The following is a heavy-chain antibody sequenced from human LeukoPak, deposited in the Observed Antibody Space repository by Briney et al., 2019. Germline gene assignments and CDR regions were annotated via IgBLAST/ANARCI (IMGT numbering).Heavy chain of an antibody. Sequence: GGSLRLSCAASGFTFSNCWMTWVRQAPGKGLELVANIKQDGSEKYYADSVKGRFTISRDNAKNSLYLQMNSLRAEDTAVYYCARNQRRLDYWGQGTLVTVSS. D-gene: IGHD1-14*01. J-gene: IGHJ4*02. CDR3: ARNQRRLDY. CDR2: IKQDGSEK. V-gene: IGHV3-7*01. CDR1: GFTFSNCW.